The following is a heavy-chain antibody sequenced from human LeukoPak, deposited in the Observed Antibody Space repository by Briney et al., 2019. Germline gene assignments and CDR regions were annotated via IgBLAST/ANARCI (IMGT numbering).Heavy chain of an antibody. D-gene: IGHD2-2*02. Sequence: SETLSLTCAVYGGSFSGYYWSWIRQPPGKGLEWIGEINHSGSTNYNPSLKSRVTISVDTSKNQFSLKLSSVTAADTAVYYCARIKGSGLLYCSSTSCYKRAFDIWGQGTMVTVSS. CDR3: ARIKGSGLLYCSSTSCYKRAFDI. V-gene: IGHV4-34*01. CDR2: INHSGST. CDR1: GGSFSGYY. J-gene: IGHJ3*02.